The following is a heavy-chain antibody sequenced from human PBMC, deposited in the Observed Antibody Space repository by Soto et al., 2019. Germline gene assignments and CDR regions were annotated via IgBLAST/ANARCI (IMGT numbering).Heavy chain of an antibody. CDR2: IYPPDSQA. J-gene: IGHJ4*02. Sequence: GESLKISCKGSGYSFTTYWIGWVRHMPGKGLEWMGIIYPPDSQARYSPSFQGQVTLSVDKSINTAYLQWSSLKASDTAMYYCARRISYGSAWDHWGQGTLVTVSS. V-gene: IGHV5-51*01. CDR3: ARRISYGSAWDH. CDR1: GYSFTTYW. D-gene: IGHD6-19*01.